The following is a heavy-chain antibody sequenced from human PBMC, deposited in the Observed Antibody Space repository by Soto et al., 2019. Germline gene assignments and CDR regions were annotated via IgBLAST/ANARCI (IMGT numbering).Heavy chain of an antibody. D-gene: IGHD5-18*01. J-gene: IGHJ6*03. CDR3: ASISYGNYYYYYMDV. CDR1: GGSFSGYY. Sequence: QVQLQQWGAGLLKPSETLSLTCAVYGGSFSGYYWSWIRQPPGKGLEWIGEINHSGSTNYNPSLKSRVTISVDPSKNHFSLKLSSVTAADTAVYYCASISYGNYYYYYMDVWGKGTTVTVSS. V-gene: IGHV4-34*01. CDR2: INHSGST.